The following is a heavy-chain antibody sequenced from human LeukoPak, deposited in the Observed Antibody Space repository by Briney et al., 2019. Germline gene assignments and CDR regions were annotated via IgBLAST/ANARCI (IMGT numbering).Heavy chain of an antibody. V-gene: IGHV1-18*04. CDR2: ISAYNGNT. J-gene: IGHJ6*04. Sequence: ASVKVSCKASGYTFTSYGISWVRQAPGQGLEWMGWISAYNGNTNYAQKLQGRVTMTTDTSTSTAYMELRSLRSDDTAVYYCAREGTIVVVPAANVYYYCGMDVWGKGTTVTVSS. D-gene: IGHD2-2*01. CDR3: AREGTIVVVPAANVYYYCGMDV. CDR1: GYTFTSYG.